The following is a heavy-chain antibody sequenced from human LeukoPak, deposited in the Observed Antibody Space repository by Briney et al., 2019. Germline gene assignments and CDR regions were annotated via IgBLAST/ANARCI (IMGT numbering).Heavy chain of an antibody. Sequence: PGGSLRLSCAASGFTFDDYAMHWVRQAPGKGLEWVSGISWNSGSIGYADSVKGRFTISRDNAKNSLYLQMNSLRAEDTALYYCAKDTGIDWGQGTLVTVSS. J-gene: IGHJ4*02. D-gene: IGHD2-15*01. CDR2: ISWNSGSI. CDR3: AKDTGID. CDR1: GFTFDDYA. V-gene: IGHV3-9*01.